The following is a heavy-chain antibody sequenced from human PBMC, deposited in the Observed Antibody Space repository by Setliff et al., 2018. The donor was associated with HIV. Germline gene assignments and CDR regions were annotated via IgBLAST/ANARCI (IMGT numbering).Heavy chain of an antibody. J-gene: IGHJ4*02. Sequence: PGGSLRLSCAASGITFSNAWMSWVRQAPGKGLEWVSAITGSAGSTYYADSVKGRFTISRDNSKNTLYLQMNSLRAEDTAVYYCARVGALPFDYWGQGTLVTVSS. D-gene: IGHD2-15*01. CDR1: GITFSNAW. V-gene: IGHV3-23*01. CDR3: ARVGALPFDY. CDR2: ITGSAGST.